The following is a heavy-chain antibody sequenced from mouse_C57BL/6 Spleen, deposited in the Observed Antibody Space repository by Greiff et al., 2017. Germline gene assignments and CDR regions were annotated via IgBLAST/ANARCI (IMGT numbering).Heavy chain of an antibody. J-gene: IGHJ2*01. D-gene: IGHD1-1*01. Sequence: QVQLQQPGAELVKPGASVTLSCKASGYTFTSYWMHWVKQRPGQGLEWIGMIHPNSGSTNYNEKFKSKATLTVDKSSSTAYMQLSSLSSENSAVYCGALDYYGIGLFEDWGKGTTLTVSS. CDR2: IHPNSGST. CDR3: ALDYYGIGLFED. CDR1: GYTFTSYW. V-gene: IGHV1-64*01.